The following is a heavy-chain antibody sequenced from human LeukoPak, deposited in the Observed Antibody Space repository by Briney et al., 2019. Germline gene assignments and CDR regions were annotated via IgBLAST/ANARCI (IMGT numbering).Heavy chain of an antibody. CDR1: GDTISSYY. J-gene: IGHJ4*02. CDR2: IYYSGST. CDR3: ARHYDSSGYLDY. V-gene: IGHV4-59*08. D-gene: IGHD3-22*01. Sequence: PSETLSLTCNVSGDTISSYYWSWIRQPPGKGLEWIGYIYYSGSTNYNPSLKSRVTISVDTSKNQFSLKLSSVTAADTAVYYCARHYDSSGYLDYWGQGTLVTVSS.